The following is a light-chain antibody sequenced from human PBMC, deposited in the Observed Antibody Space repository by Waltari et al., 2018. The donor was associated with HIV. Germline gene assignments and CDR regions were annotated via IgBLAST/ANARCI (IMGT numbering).Light chain of an antibody. CDR3: CSYAGSSTWV. J-gene: IGLJ3*02. CDR2: EVC. Sequence: QSALTQPASVSGSPGQSITISCTGTTRDVGSSNLVSWYQQPPGKAPKLLIYEVCKRPSGVSNRFSGSKSGNTASLTISGLQAEDEADYYCCSYAGSSTWVFGGGTKLTVL. V-gene: IGLV2-23*02. CDR1: TRDVGSSNL.